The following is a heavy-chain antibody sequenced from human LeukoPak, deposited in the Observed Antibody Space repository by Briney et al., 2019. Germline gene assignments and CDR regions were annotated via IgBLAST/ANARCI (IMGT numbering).Heavy chain of an antibody. D-gene: IGHD2-2*01. CDR3: ARQLGYCSSTSCYAGLDY. Sequence: PGGSLRLSCAASGFTFSSYWMHWVRQAPGKGLVWVSRINSDGSSTSYADSVKGRFTIPRDNAKNTLYLQMNSLRAEDTAVYYCARQLGYCSSTSCYAGLDYWGQGTLVTVSS. V-gene: IGHV3-74*01. CDR2: INSDGSST. J-gene: IGHJ4*02. CDR1: GFTFSSYW.